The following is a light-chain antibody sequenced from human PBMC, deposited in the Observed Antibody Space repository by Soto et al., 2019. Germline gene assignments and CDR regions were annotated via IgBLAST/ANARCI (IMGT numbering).Light chain of an antibody. Sequence: DIQMTQSPSTLSASVGDRVIITCRASQSISSWLAWYQQKPGKVPNLLIYDASNLESGVPLRFSGSGFGTEFTLTISSLQPDDFATYYCQQYQSSWTLGQGTKVDIK. CDR1: QSISSW. J-gene: IGKJ1*01. CDR3: QQYQSSWT. V-gene: IGKV1-5*01. CDR2: DAS.